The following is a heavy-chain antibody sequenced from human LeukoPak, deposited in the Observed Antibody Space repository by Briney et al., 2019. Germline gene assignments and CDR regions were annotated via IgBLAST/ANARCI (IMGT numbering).Heavy chain of an antibody. CDR3: ARHATQLLRYYYYYYMDV. CDR2: ISSSGSTI. J-gene: IGHJ6*03. Sequence: PGGSLRLSCAASGFTFSDYYMSWIRQAPGKGLEWVSYISSSGSTIYYADSVKSRFTISRDNAKNSLYLQMNSLRAEDTAVYYCARHATQLLRYYYYYYMDVWGKGTTVTVSS. V-gene: IGHV3-11*01. D-gene: IGHD2-15*01. CDR1: GFTFSDYY.